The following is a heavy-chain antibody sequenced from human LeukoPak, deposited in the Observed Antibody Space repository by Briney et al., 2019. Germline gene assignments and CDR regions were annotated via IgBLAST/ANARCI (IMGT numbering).Heavy chain of an antibody. V-gene: IGHV4-39*07. J-gene: IGHJ5*02. CDR1: GGSISSSSYY. Sequence: SETLSLTCTVSGGSISSSSYYWGWIRQPPGKGLEWIGSIYYSGSTYYNPSLKSRVTISVDTSKNQFSLKLSSVTAADTAVYYCARDQWEAGYDFWSGYAYNWFDPWGQGTLVTVSS. CDR2: IYYSGST. CDR3: ARDQWEAGYDFWSGYAYNWFDP. D-gene: IGHD3-3*01.